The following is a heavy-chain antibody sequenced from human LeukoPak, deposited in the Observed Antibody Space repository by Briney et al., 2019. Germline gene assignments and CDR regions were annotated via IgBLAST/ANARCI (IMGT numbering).Heavy chain of an antibody. Sequence: GASLQISCKGSGFSFTSYWIGCERQVPGKSLEWMGIIYPGDSDTRYSPSFQGQVTISADKSISTAYLHWSSLNASDTAMYYCVRRLSNYFDYLGRGTLVTVSS. J-gene: IGHJ4*02. CDR1: GFSFTSYW. CDR2: IYPGDSDT. D-gene: IGHD4/OR15-4a*01. CDR3: VRRLSNYFDY. V-gene: IGHV5-51*01.